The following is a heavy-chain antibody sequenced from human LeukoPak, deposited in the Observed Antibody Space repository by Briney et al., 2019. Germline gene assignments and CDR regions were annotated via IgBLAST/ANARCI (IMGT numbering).Heavy chain of an antibody. Sequence: ASVKVSCKASGGTFSSYAISWVRQAPGQGLEWMGGIIPIFGTANYAQKFQGRVTITADESTSTAYMELSSLRSEDTAVYYCARGYSSEDAFDIWGQGTMVTVSS. CDR1: GGTFSSYA. CDR3: ARGYSSEDAFDI. D-gene: IGHD6-19*01. J-gene: IGHJ3*02. V-gene: IGHV1-69*13. CDR2: IIPIFGTA.